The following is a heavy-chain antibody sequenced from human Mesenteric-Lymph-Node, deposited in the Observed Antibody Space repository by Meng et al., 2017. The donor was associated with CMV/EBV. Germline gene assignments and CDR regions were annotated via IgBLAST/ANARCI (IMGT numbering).Heavy chain of an antibody. V-gene: IGHV4-31*03. CDR2: IFYDVTT. CDR3: ARLLFSSAPDLDY. J-gene: IGHJ4*02. Sequence: LRLSCTVSGGSISSGGHYWSWIRQHPGKGLEWIAYIFYDVTTNYNPSLKSRVTISVDTSKNQFSLKLSSVTAADTAVYYCARLLFSSAPDLDYWGQGTLVTVSS. D-gene: IGHD6-25*01. CDR1: GGSISSGGHY.